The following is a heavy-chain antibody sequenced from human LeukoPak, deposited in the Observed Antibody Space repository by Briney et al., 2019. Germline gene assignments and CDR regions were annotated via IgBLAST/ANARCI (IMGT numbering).Heavy chain of an antibody. CDR2: IKSKTDGGTT. V-gene: IGHV3-15*01. D-gene: IGHD1-1*01. Sequence: GGSLRLSCAASGFTFSNAWMSWVRQAPGKGLEWVGRIKSKTDGGTTDYAAPVKGRFSISREDSKNTLYLQMNSPKTEDTAVYYCTTDFTTGGMDVWGQGTTVTVSS. CDR3: TTDFTTGGMDV. CDR1: GFTFSNAW. J-gene: IGHJ6*02.